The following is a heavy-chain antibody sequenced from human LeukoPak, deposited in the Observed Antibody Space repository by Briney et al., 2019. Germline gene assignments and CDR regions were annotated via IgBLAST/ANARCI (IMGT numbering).Heavy chain of an antibody. D-gene: IGHD5-12*01. V-gene: IGHV4-30-4*01. CDR3: ARGGVGGYDYFDS. J-gene: IGHJ4*02. CDR2: ITYSGST. CDR1: GGSISSDDYY. Sequence: ASQTLSLTCTVSGGSISSDDYYWSWIRQPPGKGLEWIGHITYSGSTDYSPSLRSRVTMSEDTSKNQFSLKLNSVTAAETAMYFCARGGVGGYDYFDSWGQGTLVAVSS.